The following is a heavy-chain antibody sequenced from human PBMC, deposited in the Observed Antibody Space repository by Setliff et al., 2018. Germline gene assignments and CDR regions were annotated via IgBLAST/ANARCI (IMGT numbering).Heavy chain of an antibody. D-gene: IGHD6-13*01. Sequence: GGSLRLSCATSGFTFDDYAMHWVRQAPGKGLEWVSLISWDGGSTYYADSVKGRFTISRDNSKNMLYVQLNSLRAEDTAVYYCAKAPGDNISRLYGMDVWGQGTTVTVSS. CDR3: AKAPGDNISRLYGMDV. V-gene: IGHV3-43D*04. CDR1: GFTFDDYA. CDR2: ISWDGGST. J-gene: IGHJ6*02.